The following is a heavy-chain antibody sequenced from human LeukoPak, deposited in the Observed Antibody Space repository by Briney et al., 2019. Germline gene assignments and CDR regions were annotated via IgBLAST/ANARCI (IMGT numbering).Heavy chain of an antibody. CDR1: GFTFSSYG. Sequence: GGSLRLSCAASGFTFSSYGMHWVRQAPGKGLEWVAVISYDGSNKYYADSVKGRFTISRDNSKNTLYLQMDSLREDDTAVYFCARDHSGTYWGQGTLVTVSS. D-gene: IGHD1-26*01. CDR2: ISYDGSNK. V-gene: IGHV3-30*03. J-gene: IGHJ4*02. CDR3: ARDHSGTY.